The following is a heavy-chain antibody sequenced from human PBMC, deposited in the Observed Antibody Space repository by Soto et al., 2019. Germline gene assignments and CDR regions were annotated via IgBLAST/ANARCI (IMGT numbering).Heavy chain of an antibody. Sequence: PGGSLRLSCAASGFSVSSTYMNWVRQAPGKGLEWVSVIYSGGSASYADSVKGRFTISRDNSKNTLYLQMNSLRAEDTAVYYCAKGAAAHFDSWGQGTLVTVSS. CDR3: AKGAAAHFDS. CDR2: IYSGGSA. CDR1: GFSVSSTY. D-gene: IGHD2-2*01. J-gene: IGHJ4*02. V-gene: IGHV3-53*01.